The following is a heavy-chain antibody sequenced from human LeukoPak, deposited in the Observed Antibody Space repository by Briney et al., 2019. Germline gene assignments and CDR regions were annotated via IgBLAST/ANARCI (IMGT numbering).Heavy chain of an antibody. V-gene: IGHV3-20*04. CDR3: TRLVGATDLRDAFDI. D-gene: IGHD1-26*01. Sequence: GGSLRLSCAASGFTFDDYGMSWVRQAPGKGLEWVSGINWNGGSTGYADSVKGRFTISRDNAKNSLYLQMNSLRAEDTAVYYCTRLVGATDLRDAFDIWGQGTMVTVSS. CDR1: GFTFDDYG. CDR2: INWNGGST. J-gene: IGHJ3*02.